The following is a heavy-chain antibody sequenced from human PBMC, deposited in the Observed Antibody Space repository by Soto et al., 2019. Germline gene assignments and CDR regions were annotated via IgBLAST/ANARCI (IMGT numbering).Heavy chain of an antibody. D-gene: IGHD5-12*01. CDR2: ISYDGSNK. J-gene: IGHJ4*02. CDR3: AKESRDGYNYVDY. Sequence: PGGSLRLSCAASGFTFSSYGMHWVRQAPGKGLEWVAVISYDGSNKYYADSVKGRFTISRDNSKNTLYLQMNSLRAEDTAVYYCAKESRDGYNYVDYWGQGTLVTVSS. V-gene: IGHV3-30*18. CDR1: GFTFSSYG.